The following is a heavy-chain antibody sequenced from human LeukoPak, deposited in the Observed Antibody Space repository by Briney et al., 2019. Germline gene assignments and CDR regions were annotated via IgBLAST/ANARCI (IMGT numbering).Heavy chain of an antibody. CDR2: ISGSGGST. J-gene: IGHJ4*02. CDR3: ARAPYSTGRGYYFDY. V-gene: IGHV3-23*01. Sequence: GGSLRLSCAASGFTFSSYAMSWVRQAPGKGLEWVSAISGSGGSTYYADSVKGRFTISRDNSKNTLYLQMNSLRAEDTAVYYCARAPYSTGRGYYFDYWGQGTLVTVSS. D-gene: IGHD2-8*02. CDR1: GFTFSSYA.